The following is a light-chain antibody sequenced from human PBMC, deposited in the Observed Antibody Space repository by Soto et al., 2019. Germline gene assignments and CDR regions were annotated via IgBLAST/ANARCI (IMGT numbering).Light chain of an antibody. CDR2: SNN. CDR3: ASWDDSLNGPV. J-gene: IGLJ3*02. V-gene: IGLV1-44*01. Sequence: QSVLTRPPSASGTPGQKVTISCSGGNSNIGSNPVNWYQQVPGTAPRLLIYSNNQWPSGVPDRFSGSKSGTSASLAISGLQSEDEADYYCASWDDSLNGPVFGGGTKVTVL. CDR1: NSNIGSNP.